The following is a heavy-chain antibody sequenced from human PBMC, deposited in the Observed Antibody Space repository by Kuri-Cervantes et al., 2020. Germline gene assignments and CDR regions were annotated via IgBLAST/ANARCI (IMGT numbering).Heavy chain of an antibody. CDR2: ISYDGSNK. Sequence: GESLKISCAASGFTFSSYGMHWVRQAPGKGLEWVAAISYDGSNKYYADSVKGRFTISRDNSRNTLYLQMNSLRAEDTAVYYCAKGRSVNWNYFSGMDVWGQGTTVTVSS. D-gene: IGHD1-1*01. J-gene: IGHJ6*02. CDR1: GFTFSSYG. CDR3: AKGRSVNWNYFSGMDV. V-gene: IGHV3-30*18.